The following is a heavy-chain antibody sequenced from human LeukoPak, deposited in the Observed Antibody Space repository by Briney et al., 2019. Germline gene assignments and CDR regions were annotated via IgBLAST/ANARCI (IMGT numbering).Heavy chain of an antibody. CDR1: GCTFSIYW. CDR3: AKDQWGAVVPIDY. CDR2: INTDGSST. D-gene: IGHD6-19*01. Sequence: GGSLRLSCAASGCTFSIYWMYWVRQAPGKGLVWVSRINTDGSSTSYADSVKGRFTISRDNSKNTLSLQMNSLKAEDTAVYYCAKDQWGAVVPIDYWGQGTLVTVSS. V-gene: IGHV3-74*01. J-gene: IGHJ4*02.